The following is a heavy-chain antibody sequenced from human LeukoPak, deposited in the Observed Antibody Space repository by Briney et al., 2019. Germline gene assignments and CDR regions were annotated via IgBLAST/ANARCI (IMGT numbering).Heavy chain of an antibody. Sequence: GGSLRLSCAGSRFTFGSYWTRWVRHVPGKGLGWVSRISADGRSTNYTDSVKGRFIISRDNATDTLLLQMNGLRAEDTAVYYCARGPEGHSRNYDVGDSWGQGTLVSVSS. J-gene: IGHJ4*02. V-gene: IGHV3-74*01. D-gene: IGHD1-26*01. CDR3: ARGPEGHSRNYDVGDS. CDR1: RFTFGSYW. CDR2: ISADGRST.